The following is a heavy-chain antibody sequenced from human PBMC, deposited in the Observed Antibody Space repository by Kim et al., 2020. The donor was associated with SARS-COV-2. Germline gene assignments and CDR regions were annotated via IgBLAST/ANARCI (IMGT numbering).Heavy chain of an antibody. Sequence: SVKVSCKASGGTFSSYAISWVRQAPGQGLEWMGGIIPIFGTANYAQKFQGRVTITADESTSTAYMELSSLRSEDTAVYYCARGILYYDFWSGWRADGMDVWGQGTTVTVSS. CDR2: IIPIFGTA. CDR3: ARGILYYDFWSGWRADGMDV. CDR1: GGTFSSYA. J-gene: IGHJ6*02. D-gene: IGHD3-3*01. V-gene: IGHV1-69*13.